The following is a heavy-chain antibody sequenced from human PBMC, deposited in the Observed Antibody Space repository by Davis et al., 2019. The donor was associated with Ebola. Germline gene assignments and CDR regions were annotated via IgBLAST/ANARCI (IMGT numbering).Heavy chain of an antibody. D-gene: IGHD6-19*01. CDR3: ARGEQWLVQDY. CDR2: ISAYNGNT. J-gene: IGHJ4*02. Sequence: AASVKVSCKASGYTFTSYGISWVRQAPGQGLEWMGWISAYNGNTNYAQKLQGRVTMTTDTSASTAYMELSSLRSEDTAVYYCARGEQWLVQDYWGQGTLVTVSS. V-gene: IGHV1-18*01. CDR1: GYTFTSYG.